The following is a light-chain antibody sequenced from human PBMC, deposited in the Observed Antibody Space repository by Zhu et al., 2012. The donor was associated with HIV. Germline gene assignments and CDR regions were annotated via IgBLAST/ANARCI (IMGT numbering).Light chain of an antibody. V-gene: IGKV3-11*01. J-gene: IGKJ1*01. CDR3: QQHASWPRT. CDR1: QSVGNH. CDR2: YAS. Sequence: EILLTQSPATLSLSPGQRATLSCRASQSVGNHLAWYQQKPGQTPSLLIYYASTRATDIPAKFSASGSGTDFTLTISSLEAEDFAIYYCQQHASWPRTFGQGTRVEVK.